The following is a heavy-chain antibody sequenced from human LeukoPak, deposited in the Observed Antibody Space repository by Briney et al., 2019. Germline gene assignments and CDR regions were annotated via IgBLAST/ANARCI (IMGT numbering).Heavy chain of an antibody. CDR1: GGSFSGYY. D-gene: IGHD2-2*01. J-gene: IGHJ4*02. CDR2: INHSGST. CDR3: ARASKDCSSTSCFPGGRYYFDY. Sequence: SETLSLTCAVYGGSFSGYYWSWIRQPPGKGLEWIGEINHSGSTNYNPSLKSRVTISVDTSKIQFSLKLSSVTAADTAVYYCARASKDCSSTSCFPGGRYYFDYWGQGTLVTVSS. V-gene: IGHV4-34*01.